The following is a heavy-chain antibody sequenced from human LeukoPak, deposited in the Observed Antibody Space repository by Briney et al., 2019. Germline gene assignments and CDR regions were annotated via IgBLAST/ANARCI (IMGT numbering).Heavy chain of an antibody. CDR1: GFTFSSYG. D-gene: IGHD4-17*01. CDR2: ISYDGSNK. CDR3: ARRAGRFDYGDPTDY. V-gene: IGHV3-30*03. Sequence: GGSLRLSCAASGFTFSSYGMHWVRQAPGKGLEWVAVISYDGSNKYYADSVKGRFTISRDNAKNSLCLQMNSLRAEDTAVYYCARRAGRFDYGDPTDYWGQGTLVTVSS. J-gene: IGHJ4*02.